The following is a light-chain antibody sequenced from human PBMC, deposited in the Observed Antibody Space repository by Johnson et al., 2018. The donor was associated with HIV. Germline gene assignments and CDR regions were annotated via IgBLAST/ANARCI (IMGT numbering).Light chain of an antibody. Sequence: QSELTQPPSVSAAPGQKVTISCSGSSSNIGNNYISWYQQLPGRAPKLLIYDNNKRPSGIPDRFSGSKSGTSATLGITGLQTGDEADYYCGTWDSSLRVGFFGTGTKVTVL. CDR1: SSNIGNNY. J-gene: IGLJ1*01. CDR2: DNN. V-gene: IGLV1-51*01. CDR3: GTWDSSLRVGF.